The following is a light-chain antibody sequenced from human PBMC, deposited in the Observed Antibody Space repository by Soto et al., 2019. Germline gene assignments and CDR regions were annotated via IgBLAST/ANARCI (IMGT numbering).Light chain of an antibody. J-gene: IGKJ1*01. CDR1: QDIGRR. Sequence: DIQMTQSPSSLSASIVDRVTITCRATQDIGRRLAWLQQKPGKAPKYLIHADSSFQGGVPSTFSGSGSGTDFTLTINTLHPEDFATYYCLQVYSFPRTFGQGTKVDI. CDR3: LQVYSFPRT. CDR2: ADS. V-gene: IGKV1-12*01.